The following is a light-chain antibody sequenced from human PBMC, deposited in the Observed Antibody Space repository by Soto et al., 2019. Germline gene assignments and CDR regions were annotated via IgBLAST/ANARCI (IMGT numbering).Light chain of an antibody. CDR3: QQYYTNPFT. V-gene: IGKV4-1*01. Sequence: DFVMTQSPDSLAVSLGERATINCKSSQSVLYSTNNKNYLAWYQQKPGQPPKLLIYWASTRESGVPDRFSGSGSGTDVTLTISSLQSEDVALYFCQQYYTNPFTFGGGNKVESK. CDR2: WAS. CDR1: QSVLYSTNNKNY. J-gene: IGKJ4*01.